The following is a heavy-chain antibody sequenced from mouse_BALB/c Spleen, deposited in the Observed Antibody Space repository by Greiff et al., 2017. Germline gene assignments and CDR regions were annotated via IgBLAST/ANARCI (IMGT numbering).Heavy chain of an antibody. CDR2: INPGSGGT. CDR3: ARSYYAMDC. CDR1: GYSFTNYL. Sequence: QVQLQQSGAELVRPGTSVKVSCKASGYSFTNYLIEWVKQRPGQGLEWIGVINPGSGGTNYNEKFKGKATLTADKSSSTAYMQLSSLTSDDSAVYFCARSYYAMDCWGQGTSVTVSS. J-gene: IGHJ4*01. V-gene: IGHV1-54*01.